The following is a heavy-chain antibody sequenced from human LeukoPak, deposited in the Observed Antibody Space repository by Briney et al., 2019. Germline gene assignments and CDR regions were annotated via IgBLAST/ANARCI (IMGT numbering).Heavy chain of an antibody. CDR2: IYPGDSDT. D-gene: IGHD3-10*01. CDR1: GYSFTNFW. J-gene: IGHJ4*02. V-gene: IGHV5-51*07. Sequence: GESLKISCEASGYSFTNFWIGWVHQMPGKGLEWMALIYPGDSDTRHSPSYGPSFQGRVTISADKSTTTAYLQWNSLRASDTAIYYCARHDGSGTFDYWGQGTLVTVSA. CDR3: ARHDGSGTFDY.